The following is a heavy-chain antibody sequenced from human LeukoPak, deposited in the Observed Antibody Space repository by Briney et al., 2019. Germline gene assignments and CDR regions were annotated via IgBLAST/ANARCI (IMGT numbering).Heavy chain of an antibody. J-gene: IGHJ4*02. Sequence: GGSLRLSCAASGFTFDDYAMHWVRQAPGKGLEWVANIKQDGSEKYYVDSVKGRFTMSRDNAKNSLYLQMNSLRAEDTAVYYCARDYRSSSGRSIDYWGQGTLVTVSS. CDR2: IKQDGSEK. CDR3: ARDYRSSSGRSIDY. V-gene: IGHV3-7*01. CDR1: GFTFDDYA. D-gene: IGHD6-6*01.